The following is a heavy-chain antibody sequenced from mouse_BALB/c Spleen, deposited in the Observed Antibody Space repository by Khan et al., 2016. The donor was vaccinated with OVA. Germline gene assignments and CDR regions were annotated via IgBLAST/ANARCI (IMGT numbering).Heavy chain of an antibody. CDR3: ARDVPTGTGGFVY. CDR1: GFTFTDYY. CDR2: ISNKANGYTT. V-gene: IGHV7-3*02. Sequence: EVELVESGGGLVQPGGSLRLSCATSGFTFTDYYMSWVRQPPGKALEWLGFISNKANGYTTEYSASVKGRFTISRANSQSILYLQMITLRAEDSATDYCARDVPTGTGGFVYWGQGSLVLASA. D-gene: IGHD4-1*02. J-gene: IGHJ3*01.